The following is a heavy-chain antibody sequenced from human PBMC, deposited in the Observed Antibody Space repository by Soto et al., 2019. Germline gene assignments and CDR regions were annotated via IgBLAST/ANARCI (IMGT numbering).Heavy chain of an antibody. CDR2: IYRTGST. CDR1: GGSFTSNNW. Sequence: GPGPTGTSETLSLTCAVSGGSFTSNNWWTWVRRPPGQGLEWIGEIYRTGSTNYNPSLKSRVTISLDKSENQFSLKVTSLTAADTAVYYCASRDPGTSVDYWGQGTLVTVSS. J-gene: IGHJ4*02. D-gene: IGHD1-7*01. V-gene: IGHV4-4*02. CDR3: ASRDPGTSVDY.